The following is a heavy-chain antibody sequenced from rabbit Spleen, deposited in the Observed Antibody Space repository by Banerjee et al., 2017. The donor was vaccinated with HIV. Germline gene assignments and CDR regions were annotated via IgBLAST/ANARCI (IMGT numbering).Heavy chain of an antibody. CDR2: IYTGSGST. CDR3: ARDRDTGASDCPLKL. J-gene: IGHJ4*01. D-gene: IGHD7-1*01. V-gene: IGHV1S45*01. CDR1: GFDFSSSYY. Sequence: QEQLVESGGGLVQPEGSLTLTCTASGFDFSSSYYMCWVRQAPGKGLEWIGCIYTGSGSTYYASWAKGRFTISSHNAQNTLYLQLNSLTAADTATYFCARDRDTGASDCPLKLWGPGTLVTVS.